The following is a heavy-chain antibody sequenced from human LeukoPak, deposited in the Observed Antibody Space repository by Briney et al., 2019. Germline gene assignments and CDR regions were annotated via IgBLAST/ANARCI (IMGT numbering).Heavy chain of an antibody. CDR2: INHSGST. J-gene: IGHJ3*02. Sequence: SETLSLTCAVYGGSFSGYYWSWIRQPPGNGLEWIGEINHSGSTNYNPSLKSRVTISVDTSKNQFSLKLSSVTAADTAVYYCARGRRIVVVPAASRSSGAFDIWGQGTMVTVSS. CDR3: ARGRRIVVVPAASRSSGAFDI. V-gene: IGHV4-34*01. D-gene: IGHD2-2*01. CDR1: GGSFSGYY.